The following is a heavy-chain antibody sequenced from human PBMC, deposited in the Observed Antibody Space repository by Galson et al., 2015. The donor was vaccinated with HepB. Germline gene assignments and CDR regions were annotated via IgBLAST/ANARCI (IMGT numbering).Heavy chain of an antibody. CDR3: ARAPYDTTYYFDY. D-gene: IGHD3-22*01. Sequence: SVKVSCKASGGSFSSYAISWVRQAPGQGLEWMGGIIPIFGTANYAQKFQGRVTITADESTSTAYMELSSLRSEDTAVYYCARAPYDTTYYFDYWGQGTLVTVSS. CDR2: IIPIFGTA. J-gene: IGHJ4*02. CDR1: GGSFSSYA. V-gene: IGHV1-69*13.